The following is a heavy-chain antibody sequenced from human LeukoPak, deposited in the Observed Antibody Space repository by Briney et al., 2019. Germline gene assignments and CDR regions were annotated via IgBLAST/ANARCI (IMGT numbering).Heavy chain of an antibody. V-gene: IGHV3-7*01. J-gene: IGHJ4*02. CDR3: ARAGGYYYEHDY. CDR2: IKGDGSEK. CDR1: GFTFSNYF. D-gene: IGHD3-22*01. Sequence: PGGSLRLSCAASGFTFSNYFMSWVRQAPGEGLEWVASIKGDGSEKYYVDSVKGRFTISRDNAKNSLLLQMNSLRAEDTAVYFCARAGGYYYEHDYWGQGTLVTVSS.